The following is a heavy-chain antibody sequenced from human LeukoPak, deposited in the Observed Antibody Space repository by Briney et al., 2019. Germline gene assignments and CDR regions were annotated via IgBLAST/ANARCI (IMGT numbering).Heavy chain of an antibody. J-gene: IGHJ6*02. D-gene: IGHD2-15*01. Sequence: SVKGRFTISRDNTKNTLYLQMNSLRAEDTAVYYCARMVVAATNYYYYGMDVWGQGTTVTVSS. CDR3: ARMVVAATNYYYYGMDV. V-gene: IGHV3-30*07.